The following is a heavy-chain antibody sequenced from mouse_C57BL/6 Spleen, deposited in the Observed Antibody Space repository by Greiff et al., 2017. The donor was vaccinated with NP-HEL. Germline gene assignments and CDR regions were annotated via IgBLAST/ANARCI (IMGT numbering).Heavy chain of an antibody. J-gene: IGHJ4*01. V-gene: IGHV5-17*01. CDR2: ISSGSSTI. Sequence: VQLKESGGGLVKPGGSLKLSCAASGFTFSDSGMHWVRQAPEKGLEWVAYISSGSSTIYYADTVKGRFTISRDNAKNTLFLQMTSLRSEDTAMYYCARRYYYGSSYLHYYAMDYWGQGTSVTVSS. CDR1: GFTFSDSG. CDR3: ARRYYYGSSYLHYYAMDY. D-gene: IGHD1-1*01.